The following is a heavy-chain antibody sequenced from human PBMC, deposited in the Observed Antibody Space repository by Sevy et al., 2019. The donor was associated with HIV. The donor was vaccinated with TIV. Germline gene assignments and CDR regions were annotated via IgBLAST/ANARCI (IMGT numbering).Heavy chain of an antibody. V-gene: IGHV4-4*02. CDR2: IYHSGST. CDR3: ARDGVVDDFWSGYYRKNWFDP. CDR1: GGSISSSNW. Sequence: SETLSLTCAVSGGSISSSNWWSWVRQPPGKGLEWIGEIYHSGSTNYNPSLKSRVTISVDKSKNQFSLKLGSVTAADTAVYYCARDGVVDDFWSGYYRKNWFDPWGQGTLVTVSS. J-gene: IGHJ5*02. D-gene: IGHD3-3*01.